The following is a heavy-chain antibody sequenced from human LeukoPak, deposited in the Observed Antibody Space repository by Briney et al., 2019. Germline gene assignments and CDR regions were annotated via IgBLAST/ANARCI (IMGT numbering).Heavy chain of an antibody. J-gene: IGHJ5*02. Sequence: GGPLGLSCQASGFTFRSFALSWVRQAPGKGLEWVSGISDSGATTYYADSVKGRFTISRDNSKNTLYLQMNSLRAEDTAVYYCAKDRAFLWFGDLWGQGALVTVS. CDR2: ISDSGATT. V-gene: IGHV3-23*01. CDR3: AKDRAFLWFGDL. CDR1: GFTFRSFA. D-gene: IGHD3-10*01.